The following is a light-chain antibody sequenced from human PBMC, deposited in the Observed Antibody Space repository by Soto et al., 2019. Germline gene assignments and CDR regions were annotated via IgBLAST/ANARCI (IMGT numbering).Light chain of an antibody. CDR2: KAS. J-gene: IGKJ5*01. CDR3: QQRSNWQIP. V-gene: IGKV1-5*03. CDR1: QSISAW. Sequence: DIQMTQSPSTLSASVGDSVSSNCRASQSISAWLAWYQQKPGKAPKLLIYKASSLESGVPSRFSGSGSGTDFTLTIRSLEPEDFAVYYCQQRSNWQIPFGQGTRLEIK.